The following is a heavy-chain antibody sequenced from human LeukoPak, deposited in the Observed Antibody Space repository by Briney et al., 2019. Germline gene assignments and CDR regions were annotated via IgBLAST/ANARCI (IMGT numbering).Heavy chain of an antibody. CDR3: ARGFYSASPGGYDAFDI. V-gene: IGHV1-2*02. J-gene: IGHJ3*02. CDR2: INPNNGDT. D-gene: IGHD3-16*01. Sequence: ASVKVSCKTSGYRFSAYYIHWVRQAPGQGLEWMGLINPNNGDTKYAQKFQGRVTMTRDTSTSTAYMEGTSLISDDTAVYFCARGFYSASPGGYDAFDIWGQGTTVTVSS. CDR1: GYRFSAYY.